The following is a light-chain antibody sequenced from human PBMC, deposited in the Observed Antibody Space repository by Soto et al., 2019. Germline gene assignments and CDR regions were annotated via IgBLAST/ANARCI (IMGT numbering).Light chain of an antibody. CDR3: SSYTSSSTLV. CDR2: GNN. V-gene: IGLV1-40*01. Sequence: QSVLTQPPSVSGAPGQRVTISCTGSSSNIGAHYDVHWYQQLPGTAPKLLIYGNNNRPSGVPDRFSGSKSGTAASLAITGLQAEDEADYYCSSYTSSSTLVFGGGTKLTVL. J-gene: IGLJ2*01. CDR1: SSNIGAHYD.